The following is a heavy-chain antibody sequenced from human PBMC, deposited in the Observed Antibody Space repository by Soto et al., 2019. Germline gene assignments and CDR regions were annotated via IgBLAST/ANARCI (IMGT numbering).Heavy chain of an antibody. CDR1: GFTFSSYG. CDR3: AKDTVYYDFWSGYYTGSDYYYGMDV. V-gene: IGHV3-30*18. Sequence: PGGSLRLSCAASGFTFSSYGMHWVRQAPGKGLEWVAVISYDGSNKYYADSVKGRVTISRDNSKNTLYLQMNSLRAEDTAVYYCAKDTVYYDFWSGYYTGSDYYYGMDVWGQGTTVTVSS. CDR2: ISYDGSNK. D-gene: IGHD3-3*01. J-gene: IGHJ6*02.